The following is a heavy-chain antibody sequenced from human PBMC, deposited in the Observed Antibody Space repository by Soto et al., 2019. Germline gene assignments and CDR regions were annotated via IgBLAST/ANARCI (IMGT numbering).Heavy chain of an antibody. D-gene: IGHD3-10*01. V-gene: IGHV3-23*01. J-gene: IGHJ3*02. CDR2: ISGSGGST. Sequence: GGSLRLSCAASGFTFSSYAMSWVRQAPGKGLEWVSAISGSGGSTYYADSVKGRFTISRDNSKNTLYLQMNSLRAEDTAVYYCAKDLYYYRSGRDSFDIWGQGTMVTVSS. CDR3: AKDLYYYRSGRDSFDI. CDR1: GFTFSSYA.